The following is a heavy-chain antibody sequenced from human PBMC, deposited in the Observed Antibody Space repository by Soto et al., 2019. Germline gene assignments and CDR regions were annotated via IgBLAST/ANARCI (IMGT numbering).Heavy chain of an antibody. D-gene: IGHD3-3*01. CDR1: GGSISSGGYY. V-gene: IGHV4-31*03. Sequence: SETLSLTCTGSGGSISSGGYYWSWIRPHPGKGLEWIGYIYYSGSTNYNPSLKSRVTISVDTSKNQFSLKLSSVTAADTAVYYCARGLLGVGRFLEWTRGPRSDAFDIWGQGTMVTVSS. CDR3: ARGLLGVGRFLEWTRGPRSDAFDI. CDR2: IYYSGST. J-gene: IGHJ3*02.